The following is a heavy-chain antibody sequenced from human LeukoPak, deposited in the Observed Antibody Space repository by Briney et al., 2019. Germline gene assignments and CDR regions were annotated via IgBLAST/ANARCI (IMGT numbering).Heavy chain of an antibody. V-gene: IGHV4-39*01. Sequence: KPSETLSLTCTVSGGSISSSSYYWGWIRQPPGKGLEWIGSIYYSGSTYYNPSLKSRVTISVDTSKNQFSLKLSSVTAAGTAVYYCARHDLTNIVVVPAAVNWFDPWGQGTLVTVSS. CDR2: IYYSGST. CDR1: GGSISSSSYY. J-gene: IGHJ5*02. D-gene: IGHD2-2*01. CDR3: ARHDLTNIVVVPAAVNWFDP.